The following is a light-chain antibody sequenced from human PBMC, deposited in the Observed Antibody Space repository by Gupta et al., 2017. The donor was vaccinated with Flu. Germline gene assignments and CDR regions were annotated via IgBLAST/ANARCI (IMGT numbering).Light chain of an antibody. CDR1: SSDVGGYNY. Sequence: QSALTQPPSASGSPGQSVTISCTGTSSDVGGYNYVSWYQQHPGKAPRVLIHEVSERPSGVPDRFSGSKSGNTASLTVSGLQAEDEADYYCSSYAGANGVRFGGGTKLTVL. J-gene: IGLJ2*01. CDR3: SSYAGANGVR. V-gene: IGLV2-8*01. CDR2: EVS.